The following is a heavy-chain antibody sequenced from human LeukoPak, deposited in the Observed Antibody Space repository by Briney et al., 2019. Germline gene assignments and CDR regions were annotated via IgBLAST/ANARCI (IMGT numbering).Heavy chain of an antibody. Sequence: ASVTVSCKASGYTFTSYGISWVRQAPGQGLEWMGWISAYNGNTNYAQKLQGRVTMATDTSTSTAYMELRSLRSDDTAVYYCARGGASNYYYYYMDVWGKGTTVTVSS. CDR1: GYTFTSYG. V-gene: IGHV1-18*01. CDR3: ARGGASNYYYYYMDV. J-gene: IGHJ6*03. D-gene: IGHD3-10*01. CDR2: ISAYNGNT.